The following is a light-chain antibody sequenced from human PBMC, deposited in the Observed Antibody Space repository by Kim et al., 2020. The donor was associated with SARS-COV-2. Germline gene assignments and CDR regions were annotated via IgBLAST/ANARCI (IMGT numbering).Light chain of an antibody. CDR3: QQYGSSPAT. J-gene: IGKJ1*01. CDR1: QTVTSNY. CDR2: GAS. Sequence: SPGEGTTLSSSASQTVTSNYLAWYQQKPGKAPRLLIYGASSRATGISDRFSGSGSGTDFTLTISRLEPEDFAVYYCQQYGSSPATFGQGTKVDIK. V-gene: IGKV3-20*01.